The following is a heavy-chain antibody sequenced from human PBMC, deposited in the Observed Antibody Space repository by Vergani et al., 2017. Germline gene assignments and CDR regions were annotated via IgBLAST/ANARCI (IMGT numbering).Heavy chain of an antibody. CDR1: GFTFDDYA. J-gene: IGHJ4*02. CDR2: ISWNRGSI. Sequence: EVQLVESGGGLVQPGRSLRLSCAASGFTFDDYAMHWVRQAPGKGLEWVSGISWNRGSIGYADSVKGRFTISRDNAKNSLYLQMNSLRAEDTAVYYCARELERDYFDYWGQGTLVTVSS. D-gene: IGHD1-1*01. CDR3: ARELERDYFDY. V-gene: IGHV3-9*01.